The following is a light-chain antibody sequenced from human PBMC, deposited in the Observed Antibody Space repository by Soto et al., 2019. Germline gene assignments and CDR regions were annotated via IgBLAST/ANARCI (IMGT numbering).Light chain of an antibody. Sequence: EIVLTQSPGTLSLSPGERATLSCRASQSVSSSYLAWYQQKPGQAPRLLIYGASSRATGIPDRFSGSGSGTDFTLTISRLELEDFAVYYCQQYGSSLITFGQGTRLAIK. CDR3: QQYGSSLIT. J-gene: IGKJ5*01. V-gene: IGKV3-20*01. CDR1: QSVSSSY. CDR2: GAS.